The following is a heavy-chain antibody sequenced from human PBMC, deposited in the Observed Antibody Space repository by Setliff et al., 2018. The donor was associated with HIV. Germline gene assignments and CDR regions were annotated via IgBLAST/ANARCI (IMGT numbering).Heavy chain of an antibody. V-gene: IGHV4-34*01. CDR1: GGSFSGYY. Sequence: SETLSLTCAVYGGSFSGYYWSWLRQPPGKGLEWIGEMNSSGSINDNPSLKSRLTISVDTSKNQFSLKLKSVTAVDTAVYYCARGFAFGGVIVIPYYFDYWGQGTLVTVSS. CDR3: ARGFAFGGVIVIPYYFDY. D-gene: IGHD3-16*02. CDR2: MNSSGSI. J-gene: IGHJ4*02.